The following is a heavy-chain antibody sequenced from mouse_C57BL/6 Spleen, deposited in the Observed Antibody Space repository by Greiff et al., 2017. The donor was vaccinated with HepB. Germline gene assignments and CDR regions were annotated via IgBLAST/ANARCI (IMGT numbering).Heavy chain of an antibody. CDR2: ISDGGSYT. CDR3: ARDQRDLGGYFDV. V-gene: IGHV5-4*01. J-gene: IGHJ1*03. Sequence: EVKLVESGGGLVKPGGSLKLSCAASGFTFSSYAMSWVRQTPEKRLEWVATISDGGSYTYYPDNVKGRFTISRDNAKNNLYLQMSHLKSEDTAMYYCARDQRDLGGYFDVWGTGTTVTVSS. CDR1: GFTFSSYA. D-gene: IGHD3-3*01.